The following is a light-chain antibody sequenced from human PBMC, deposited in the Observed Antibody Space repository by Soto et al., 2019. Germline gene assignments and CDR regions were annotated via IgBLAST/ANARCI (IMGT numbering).Light chain of an antibody. CDR3: QQHGSSPPWT. Sequence: EKVLTQSPGTLSLSPGERATLSCRASQSVSSSYLAWYQQKPGQAPRLLIYGASSRATGIPDRFSGSGSGTDFTLTISRLEPEDFAVYYCQQHGSSPPWTFGQGTKVEIK. J-gene: IGKJ1*01. V-gene: IGKV3-20*01. CDR2: GAS. CDR1: QSVSSSY.